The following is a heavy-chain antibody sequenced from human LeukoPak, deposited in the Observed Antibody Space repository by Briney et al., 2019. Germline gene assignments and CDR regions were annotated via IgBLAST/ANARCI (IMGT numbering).Heavy chain of an antibody. CDR2: INPNSGGT. D-gene: IGHD3-9*01. Sequence: ASVKVSCKSSAYTFTVYYMHWVRQAPGQGLEWMGWINPNSGGTNYAQKFRGRVTMTRDTSISTAYMELSRLRSDDTAVYYCARGGEFLLRYFDWLLWYWGQGTLVTVSS. CDR3: ARGGEFLLRYFDWLLWY. V-gene: IGHV1-2*02. CDR1: AYTFTVYY. J-gene: IGHJ4*02.